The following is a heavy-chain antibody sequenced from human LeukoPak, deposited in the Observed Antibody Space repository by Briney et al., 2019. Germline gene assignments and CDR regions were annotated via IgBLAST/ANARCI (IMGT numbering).Heavy chain of an antibody. CDR1: GGTFSSYA. D-gene: IGHD1-26*01. Sequence: GASVKVSCKASGGTFSSYAISWVRQAPGQGLEWMGGIIPIFGTANYAQKFQGRVTITADDSTSTAYMELSSLRSEDTAVYYCATEGSGSYSSNYFDYWGQGAQVTVSS. J-gene: IGHJ4*02. CDR3: ATEGSGSYSSNYFDY. CDR2: IIPIFGTA. V-gene: IGHV1-69*13.